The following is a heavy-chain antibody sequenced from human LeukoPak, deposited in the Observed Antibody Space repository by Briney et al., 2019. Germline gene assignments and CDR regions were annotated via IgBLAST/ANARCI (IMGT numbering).Heavy chain of an antibody. Sequence: PSETLSLTCIGSGYPIISDYFWGWVRQPPGKGPEWIGSIFHSGSVYYNPSLKSRVTISIDPSKNRFSLKLTSVTAADTAIYYCARVVASTSIDSWGQGTLVTVSS. J-gene: IGHJ4*02. V-gene: IGHV4-38-2*02. D-gene: IGHD2-15*01. CDR3: ARVVASTSIDS. CDR2: IFHSGSV. CDR1: GYPIISDYF.